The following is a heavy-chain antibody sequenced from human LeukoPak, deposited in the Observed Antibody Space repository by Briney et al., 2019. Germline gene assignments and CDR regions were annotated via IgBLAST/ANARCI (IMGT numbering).Heavy chain of an antibody. V-gene: IGHV1-3*01. Sequence: ASVNVSCKASGYTFTIYAMHWVRQAPGQRLEWMGWINAGNGNTKYSQKFQGRVTITADESTSTAYMELSRLRSEDTAVYYCARRPGYCSGGSCYSESKRYYFDYWGQGTLVTVSS. CDR3: ARRPGYCSGGSCYSESKRYYFDY. CDR1: GYTFTIYA. J-gene: IGHJ4*02. CDR2: INAGNGNT. D-gene: IGHD2-15*01.